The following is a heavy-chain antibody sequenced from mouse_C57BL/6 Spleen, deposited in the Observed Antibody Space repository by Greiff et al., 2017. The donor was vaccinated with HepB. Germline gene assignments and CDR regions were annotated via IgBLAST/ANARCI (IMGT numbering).Heavy chain of an antibody. CDR1: GYTFTGYW. J-gene: IGHJ1*03. V-gene: IGHV1-9*01. CDR2: ILPGSGST. CDR3: ARRGLGGTEIDWYFDV. Sequence: VQLQQSGAELMKPGASVKLSCKATGYTFTGYWIEWVKQRPGHGLEWIGEILPGSGSTNYNEKFKGKAAFTADTSSNTAYMQLSSLTTEDSAIYYWARRGLGGTEIDWYFDVWGTGTTVTVSS. D-gene: IGHD4-1*01.